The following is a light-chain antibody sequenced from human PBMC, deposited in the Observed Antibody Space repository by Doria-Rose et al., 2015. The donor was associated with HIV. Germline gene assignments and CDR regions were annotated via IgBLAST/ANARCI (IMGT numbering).Light chain of an antibody. CDR2: GNN. CDR3: QSYDNSLSGLWV. V-gene: IGLV1-40*01. Sequence: RVTIFCTGTSSNIGAGYDVHWYQQLPGTTPKLLIYGNNNRPSGVPDRFSGSKSGTSASLAITGLRAEDEADYYCQSYDNSLSGLWVFGGGTKLTAL. J-gene: IGLJ3*02. CDR1: SSNIGAGYD.